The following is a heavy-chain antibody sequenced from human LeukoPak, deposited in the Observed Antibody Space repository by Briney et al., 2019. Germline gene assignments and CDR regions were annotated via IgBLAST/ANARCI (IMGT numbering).Heavy chain of an antibody. CDR2: IYHSGST. J-gene: IGHJ4*02. V-gene: IGHV4-38-2*02. CDR1: GYSISSGYY. Sequence: PSETLSLTCTVSGYSISSGYYWGWIRQPPGKGLEWIGSIYHSGSTYYNPSLKSRVTISVDTSKNQFSLKLSSVTAADTAVYYCARGPGDLDYWGQGTLVTVSS. CDR3: ARGPGDLDY. D-gene: IGHD7-27*01.